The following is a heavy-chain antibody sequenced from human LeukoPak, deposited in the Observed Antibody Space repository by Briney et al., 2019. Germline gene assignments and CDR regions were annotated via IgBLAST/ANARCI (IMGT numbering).Heavy chain of an antibody. CDR2: ITRGGNT. J-gene: IGHJ4*02. D-gene: IGHD5-12*01. CDR3: ARGRGYRDYDRPLDY. CDR1: GFPVSSNY. V-gene: IGHV3-53*01. Sequence: GGSLRLSCAASGFPVSSNYMNWVRPATGEGLEWVSVITRGGNTYYADSVKGRFPTSRDNSKNTLYVQMNSLRAEDTAIYYCARGRGYRDYDRPLDYWGQGTLVTVSS.